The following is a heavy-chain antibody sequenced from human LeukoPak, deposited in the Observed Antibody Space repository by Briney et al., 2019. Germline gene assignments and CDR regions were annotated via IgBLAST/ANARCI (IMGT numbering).Heavy chain of an antibody. CDR3: AAGYSYGYETYDFDY. D-gene: IGHD5-18*01. Sequence: SVKVSCKASGFTFTSSAVQWVRQARGQRLEWIGWIVVGSGNTNYAQKFQERVTITRDMSTSTAYMELSSLRSEDTAVYYCAAGYSYGYETYDFDYWGQGTLVTVSS. J-gene: IGHJ4*02. V-gene: IGHV1-58*01. CDR2: IVVGSGNT. CDR1: GFTFTSSA.